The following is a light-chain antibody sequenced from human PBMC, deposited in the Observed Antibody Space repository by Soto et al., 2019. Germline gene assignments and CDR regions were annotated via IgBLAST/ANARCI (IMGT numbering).Light chain of an antibody. V-gene: IGLV2-14*01. CDR2: EVS. Sequence: QSVLTQPASVSGSPAQSITISCTGTSSDVGGYNYVSWYQHHPGKAPKLIIYEVSYRPSGVSNRFSGSKSGNTASLTISGLQAHDEADYSSCSSPPTSTHGSGTATKVTVL. CDR1: SSDVGGYNY. CDR3: CSSPPTSTHG. J-gene: IGLJ1*01.